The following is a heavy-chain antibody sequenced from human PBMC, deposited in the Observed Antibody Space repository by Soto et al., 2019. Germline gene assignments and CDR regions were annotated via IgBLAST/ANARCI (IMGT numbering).Heavy chain of an antibody. CDR3: ARGAGVLLYYYYGMDV. D-gene: IGHD2-15*01. V-gene: IGHV4-31*03. Sequence: SETLSLTCTVSGGSISSGGYYWSWIRQHPGKGLEWIGYIYYSGSTYYDPSLKSRVTISVDTSKNQFSLKLSSVTAADTAVYYCARGAGVLLYYYYGMDVWGQGTPVTVSS. J-gene: IGHJ6*02. CDR2: IYYSGST. CDR1: GGSISSGGYY.